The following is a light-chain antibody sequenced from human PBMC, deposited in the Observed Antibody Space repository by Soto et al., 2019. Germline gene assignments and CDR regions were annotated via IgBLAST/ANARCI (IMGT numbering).Light chain of an antibody. CDR3: QQYNTFWT. V-gene: IGKV1-13*02. J-gene: IGKJ1*01. CDR1: QGIKNY. CDR2: DVF. Sequence: IQVTQHPSSLSASVGDRVAITCRASQGIKNYLAWYQQKPGETPKLLIYDVFSLESGVPSRFSGSGSGTEFTLTISSLQPDDFATYYCQQYNTFWTFGQGTKVDIK.